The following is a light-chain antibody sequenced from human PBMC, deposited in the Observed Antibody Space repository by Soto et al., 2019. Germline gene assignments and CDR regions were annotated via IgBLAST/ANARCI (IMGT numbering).Light chain of an antibody. J-gene: IGLJ3*02. CDR2: YDD. CDR3: AAWDDSLNGWV. CDR1: SSNIGNNA. Sequence: QSVLTQPPSVSEAPRQRVTISCSGSSSNIGNNAVNWYQQLPGKATKLLIYYDDLLPSGVSDRFSGYKSGTSASLAICGLQSEDEADYYCAAWDDSLNGWVFGGGTKVTVL. V-gene: IGLV1-36*01.